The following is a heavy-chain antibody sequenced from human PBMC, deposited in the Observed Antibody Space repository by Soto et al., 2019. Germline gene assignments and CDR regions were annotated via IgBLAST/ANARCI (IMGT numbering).Heavy chain of an antibody. J-gene: IGHJ4*02. CDR3: ARVSADYYGSGSYYPNFDY. V-gene: IGHV4-59*01. Sequence: PSETLSLTCTVSGGSISSYYWSWIRQPPGKGLEWIGYIYYSGSTNYNPSLKSRVTISVDTSKNQFSLKLSSVTAADTAVYYCARVSADYYGSGSYYPNFDYWGQGTLVTVSS. D-gene: IGHD3-10*01. CDR2: IYYSGST. CDR1: GGSISSYY.